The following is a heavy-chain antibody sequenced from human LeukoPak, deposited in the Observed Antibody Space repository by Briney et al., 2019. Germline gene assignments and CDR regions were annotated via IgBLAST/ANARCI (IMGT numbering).Heavy chain of an antibody. J-gene: IGHJ4*02. CDR3: ARVVSYYYDSSGYYGE. V-gene: IGHV1-2*02. Sequence: ASVKVSCKASGYTFTGYYMHWVRQAPGQGLEWMGWINPNSGGTNYAQKFQGRVAKTTCTSISTAYSELSRLISDDTAVYYCARVVSYYYDSSGYYGEWGQGTLVTVSS. CDR2: INPNSGGT. CDR1: GYTFTGYY. D-gene: IGHD3-22*01.